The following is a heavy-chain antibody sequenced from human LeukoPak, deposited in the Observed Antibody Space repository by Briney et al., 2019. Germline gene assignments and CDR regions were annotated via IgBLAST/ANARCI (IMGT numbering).Heavy chain of an antibody. J-gene: IGHJ4*02. CDR2: IKQDGSEK. V-gene: IGHV3-7*01. CDR3: ASLPSSGWYYFDY. CDR1: GLTFSSYW. D-gene: IGHD6-19*01. Sequence: GGSLRLSCAASGLTFSSYWMSWVRQAPGKGLEWVANIKQDGSEKYYVDSVKGRFTISRDNAKTSLYLQMNSLRAEDTAVYYCASLPSSGWYYFDYWGQGTLVTVSS.